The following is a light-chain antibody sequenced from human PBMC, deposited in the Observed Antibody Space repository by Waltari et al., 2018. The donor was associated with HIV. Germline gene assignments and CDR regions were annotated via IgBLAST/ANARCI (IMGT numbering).Light chain of an antibody. Sequence: QSVLTQSPSTSASPGQRVTISCSGTSSYIGNNFMSWYQRLPGTAPKLLIFRNNQRPSGVPDRFSGSKSDTSASLVISVLRSEDEAEYFCAVWDGSLSAWLFGGGTKVAVL. J-gene: IGLJ3*02. CDR1: SSYIGNNF. V-gene: IGLV1-47*01. CDR2: RNN. CDR3: AVWDGSLSAWL.